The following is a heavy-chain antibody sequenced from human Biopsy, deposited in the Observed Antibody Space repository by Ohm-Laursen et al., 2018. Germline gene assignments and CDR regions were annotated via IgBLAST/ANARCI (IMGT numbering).Heavy chain of an antibody. D-gene: IGHD1-26*01. Sequence: TLSFTCEVSGESFSDYYWSWIRQSPGKGLEWIGEINHRGRSSYSPSLQRRGTITVDASKNQFSLNMKSVTAADTAVYFCAREGGGLLPIRLTDFWGPGMMVTVSS. J-gene: IGHJ4*02. CDR3: AREGGGLLPIRLTDF. CDR2: INHRGRS. V-gene: IGHV4-34*01. CDR1: GESFSDYY.